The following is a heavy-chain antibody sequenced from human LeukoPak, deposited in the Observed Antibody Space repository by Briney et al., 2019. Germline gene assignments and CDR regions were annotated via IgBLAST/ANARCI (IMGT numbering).Heavy chain of an antibody. J-gene: IGHJ4*02. V-gene: IGHV5-51*01. CDR2: IYPGDSDT. D-gene: IGHD2-15*01. CDR3: ARGSGTGYCSGGSCFLVY. CDR1: GYTFAGYW. Sequence: GESLKISCKGSGYTFAGYWIGWVRQMPGKGLEWMGIIYPGDSDTRYSPSFQGQVTISADKSISTAYLQWSSLKASDTAMYYCARGSGTGYCSGGSCFLVYWGQGTLVTVSS.